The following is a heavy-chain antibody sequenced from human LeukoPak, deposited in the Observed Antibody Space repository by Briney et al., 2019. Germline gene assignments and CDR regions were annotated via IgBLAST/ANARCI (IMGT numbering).Heavy chain of an antibody. V-gene: IGHV4-61*02. CDR3: AREGNAYCGGDCYFGAFDI. Sequence: PSETLSLTCTVSGGSISSGSYYWSWIRQPAGKGLEWIGRIYTSGSTNYNPSLKSRVTISVDTSKNQFSLKLSSVTAADTAVYYCAREGNAYCGGDCYFGAFDIWGQGTMVTVSS. D-gene: IGHD2-21*02. CDR2: IYTSGST. CDR1: GGSISSGSYY. J-gene: IGHJ3*02.